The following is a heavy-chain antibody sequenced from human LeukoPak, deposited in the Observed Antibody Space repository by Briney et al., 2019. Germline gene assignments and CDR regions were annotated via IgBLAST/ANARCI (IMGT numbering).Heavy chain of an antibody. Sequence: ASVKVSCTASGYTFTSYGISWVRQAPGQGLEWMGWISAYNGNTNYAQKLQGRVTMTRDMSTSTVYMELSSLRSEDTAVYYCARDPFDYWGQGTLVTVSS. CDR1: GYTFTSYG. J-gene: IGHJ4*02. V-gene: IGHV1-18*01. CDR2: ISAYNGNT. CDR3: ARDPFDY.